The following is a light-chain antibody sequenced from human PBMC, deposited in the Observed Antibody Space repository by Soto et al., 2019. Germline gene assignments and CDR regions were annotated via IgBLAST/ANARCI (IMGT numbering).Light chain of an antibody. J-gene: IGKJ5*01. CDR2: AAS. Sequence: DIPLTQSPCLLSVSSGDTATITCRASQDIRSYLAWYQQKAGRAPKLLIYAASTLKSEVPSRFSGSGSGTEFTLTISSLQPEDFATYYCQQLNSLPITFGQGTRLEI. CDR3: QQLNSLPIT. V-gene: IGKV1-9*01. CDR1: QDIRSY.